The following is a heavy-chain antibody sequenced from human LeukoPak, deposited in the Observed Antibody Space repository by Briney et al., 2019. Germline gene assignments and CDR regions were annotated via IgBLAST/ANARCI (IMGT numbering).Heavy chain of an antibody. CDR1: GYTFTSYG. Sequence: ASVKVSCKASGYTFTSYGISWVRQAPGQGLEWMGWISAYNGNTNYAQKLQGRVTMTTDTSTSTAYMELRSLRSDDTAVYYCARDHGPTYYYDSSGYYSLDYWAREPWSPSPQ. J-gene: IGHJ4*02. CDR2: ISAYNGNT. D-gene: IGHD3-22*01. V-gene: IGHV1-18*01. CDR3: ARDHGPTYYYDSSGYYSLDY.